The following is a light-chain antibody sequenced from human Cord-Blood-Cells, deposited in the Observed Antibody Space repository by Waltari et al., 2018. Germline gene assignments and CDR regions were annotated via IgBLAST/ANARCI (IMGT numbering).Light chain of an antibody. V-gene: IGKV3-15*01. Sequence: EIVITQSSATLSLSPGERATLSCRASQSVSSNLAWYQQKPGQAPRLLIYGASTRATGIPARFSGSGSGTEFTLTISSLQSEDFAVYYCQQYNNWPPLTFGGGTKVEIK. CDR2: GAS. CDR3: QQYNNWPPLT. J-gene: IGKJ4*01. CDR1: QSVSSN.